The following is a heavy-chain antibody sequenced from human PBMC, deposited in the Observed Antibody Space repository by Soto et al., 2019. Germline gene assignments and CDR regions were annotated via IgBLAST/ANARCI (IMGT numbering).Heavy chain of an antibody. CDR3: ARDKGSGGHYDSSGYYDPKASYYDY. D-gene: IGHD3-22*01. Sequence: GASVKVSCKASGYTFTSYAMHWVRQAPGQRLEWMGWINAGNGNTKYSQKFQGRVTITRDTSASTAYMELSSLRSEDTAVYYCARDKGSGGHYDSSGYYDPKASYYDYWGQGTLDIVSS. J-gene: IGHJ4*02. CDR1: GYTFTSYA. V-gene: IGHV1-3*01. CDR2: INAGNGNT.